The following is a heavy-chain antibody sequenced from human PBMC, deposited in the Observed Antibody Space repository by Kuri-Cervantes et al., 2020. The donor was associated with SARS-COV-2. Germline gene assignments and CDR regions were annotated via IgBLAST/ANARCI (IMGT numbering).Heavy chain of an antibody. V-gene: IGHV4-34*01. CDR2: INHSGST. Sequence: GSLRLSCAVYGGSFSGYYWGWIRQPPGKGLEWIGEINHSGSTNYNPSLKSRVTISVDTSKNQFSLKLSSVTAADTAVYYCARSGYSSSWYGSKNWFDPWGQGTLVTVSS. CDR1: GGSFSGYY. D-gene: IGHD6-13*01. CDR3: ARSGYSSSWYGSKNWFDP. J-gene: IGHJ5*02.